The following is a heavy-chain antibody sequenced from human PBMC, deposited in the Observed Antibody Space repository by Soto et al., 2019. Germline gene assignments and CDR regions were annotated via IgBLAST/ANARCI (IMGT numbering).Heavy chain of an antibody. J-gene: IGHJ5*02. CDR2: MNPNTGNT. D-gene: IGHD3-22*01. Sequence: ASLKVSCKASGYTFTSYDINWVRQATGQGLEWVGWMNPNTGNTGYAQKFQGRVTMTRNTSINTAYMELSSLTSEDTAVYYCERPRYTSAHNWFDPWGQGTLVTSPQ. V-gene: IGHV1-8*01. CDR1: GYTFTSYD. CDR3: ERPRYTSAHNWFDP.